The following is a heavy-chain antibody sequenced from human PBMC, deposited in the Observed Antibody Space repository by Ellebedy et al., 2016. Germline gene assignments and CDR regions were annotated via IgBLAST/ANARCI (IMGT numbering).Heavy chain of an antibody. Sequence: SETLSLXXTVSGGSISSSSYYWGWIRQPPGKGLEWIGSIYYSGSTYYNPSLKSRVTISVDTSKNQFSLKLSSVTAADTAVYYCARRHLIGVNGYNWFDPWGQGTLVTVSS. CDR1: GGSISSSSYY. V-gene: IGHV4-39*01. J-gene: IGHJ5*02. CDR3: ARRHLIGVNGYNWFDP. D-gene: IGHD3-10*01. CDR2: IYYSGST.